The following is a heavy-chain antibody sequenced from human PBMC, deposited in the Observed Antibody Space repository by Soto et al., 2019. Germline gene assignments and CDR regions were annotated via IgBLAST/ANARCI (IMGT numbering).Heavy chain of an antibody. J-gene: IGHJ6*02. CDR1: GYSCTSYC. Sequence: GESLKISCKGSGYSCTSYCIGWARQMPGKGLEWMGIIYPGDSDTRYSPSFQGQVTISADKSISTAYVQWSSLKASDTAMYYCARQRYGGKYYYGMDVWGQGTTVTVSS. CDR3: ARQRYGGKYYYGMDV. D-gene: IGHD5-18*01. CDR2: IYPGDSDT. V-gene: IGHV5-51*01.